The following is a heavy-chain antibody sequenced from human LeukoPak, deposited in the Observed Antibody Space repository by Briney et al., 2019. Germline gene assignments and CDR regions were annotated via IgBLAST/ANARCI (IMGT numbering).Heavy chain of an antibody. Sequence: GESLKISRKGSGYSFTTYLIGWVRQMPGKGLEWMGITYPGDSNTRYSPSFQGQVTISADKSTSTAYLQWTSLKASDTAMYYCVSGGGRFFDYWGQGTLVTVSS. CDR1: GYSFTTYL. J-gene: IGHJ4*02. CDR3: VSGGGRFFDY. CDR2: TYPGDSNT. D-gene: IGHD1-26*01. V-gene: IGHV5-51*01.